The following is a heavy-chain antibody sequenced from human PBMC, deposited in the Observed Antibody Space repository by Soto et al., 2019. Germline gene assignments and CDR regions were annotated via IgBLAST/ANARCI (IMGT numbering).Heavy chain of an antibody. CDR1: GDSVSSNSAA. D-gene: IGHD3-22*01. CDR2: TYYRSKWYN. CDR3: ARDPIDYYYDSSGYAFDI. Sequence: SQTLSLTCAISGDSVSSNSAAWNWIRQSPSRGLEWLGRTYYRSKWYNDYAVSVKSRITINPDTSKNQFSLQLNSVTPEDTAVYYCARDPIDYYYDSSGYAFDIWGQGTMVTVSS. J-gene: IGHJ3*02. V-gene: IGHV6-1*01.